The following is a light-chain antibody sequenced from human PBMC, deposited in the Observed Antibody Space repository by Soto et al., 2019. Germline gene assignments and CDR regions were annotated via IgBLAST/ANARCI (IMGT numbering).Light chain of an antibody. CDR1: DSNIGNNP. CDR3: ASWDDRLSAWV. CDR2: SNI. V-gene: IGLV1-44*01. Sequence: QSVLTQPPSTSGTPGQRVTISCSGSDSNIGNNPVSWYQQLPGTAPKLLIYSNIERPSRIPDRFSGSKSATSASLAISGLRSDDEAYYYCASWDDRLSAWVFGGGTKVTVL. J-gene: IGLJ3*02.